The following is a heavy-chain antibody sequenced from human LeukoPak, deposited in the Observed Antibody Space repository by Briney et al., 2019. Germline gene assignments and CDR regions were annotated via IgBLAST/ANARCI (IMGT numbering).Heavy chain of an antibody. CDR2: INTNTGNP. D-gene: IGHD2-21*02. J-gene: IGHJ6*03. CDR1: GYTFTSCA. V-gene: IGHV7-4-1*02. Sequence: ASVKVSCKASGYTFTSCAMNWVRQAPGQGIEWMGWINTNTGNPTYAQGFTGRFVFSLDTSVSTAYLQISSLKAEDTAVYYCAGDERAIGCWYSLYYYYYYMDVWGKGTTVTVSS. CDR3: AGDERAIGCWYSLYYYYYYMDV.